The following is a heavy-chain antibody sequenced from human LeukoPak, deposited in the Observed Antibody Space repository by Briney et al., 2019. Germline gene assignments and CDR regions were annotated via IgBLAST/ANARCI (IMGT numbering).Heavy chain of an antibody. CDR3: ARGPSRWLQFAAYFDY. Sequence: SETLSLTCAVYGGSFSGYYWSWIRQPPGKGLEWIGEINHSGSTNYNPSLKSRVTISVDTSKNQFSLKLSSVTAADTAVYYCARGPSRWLQFAAYFDYWGQGTLVTVSS. CDR1: GGSFSGYY. CDR2: INHSGST. V-gene: IGHV4-34*01. D-gene: IGHD5-24*01. J-gene: IGHJ4*02.